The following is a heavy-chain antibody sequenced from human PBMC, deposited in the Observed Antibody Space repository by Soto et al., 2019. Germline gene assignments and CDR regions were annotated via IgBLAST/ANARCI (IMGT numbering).Heavy chain of an antibody. Sequence: PGGSLRLSCAASGFNFSDYNMGWIRQAPGKGLVWVSYINTRSSYTDYASSLKARFSISRDNAKNSLFLQINSLRAEDTAVYYCAREAWAPRHYYGMDVWGHGTTVTVSS. D-gene: IGHD7-27*01. J-gene: IGHJ6*02. CDR1: GFNFSDYN. CDR2: INTRSSYT. V-gene: IGHV3-11*05. CDR3: AREAWAPRHYYGMDV.